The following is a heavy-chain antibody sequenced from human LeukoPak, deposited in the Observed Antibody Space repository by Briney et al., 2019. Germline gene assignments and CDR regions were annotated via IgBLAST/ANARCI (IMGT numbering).Heavy chain of an antibody. J-gene: IGHJ4*02. D-gene: IGHD6-6*01. CDR2: IYYRGST. CDR1: GGSISSHY. V-gene: IGHV4-59*11. Sequence: PSETLSLTCTVSGGSISSHYWSWIRQPPGKGLEWIGYIYYRGSTNYNPSLKSRVTISQDTSRNQFSLRLSSVSAADSATYYCARSQYSSSPYYVDWGQGTLVTVSS. CDR3: ARSQYSSSPYYVD.